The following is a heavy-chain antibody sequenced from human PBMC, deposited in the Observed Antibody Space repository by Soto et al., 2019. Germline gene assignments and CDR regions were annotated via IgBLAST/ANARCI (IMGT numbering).Heavy chain of an antibody. D-gene: IGHD1-1*01. J-gene: IGHJ4*01. Sequence: GGSLRLSCAASGLTVSNIYMTWVRQAPGKGLEWVAVIYYDGNTNYGYSVRGRFTISRDNSKNMVFLQMNSLRAEDTAVYYCAEESWKSWGQGTLVTVSS. V-gene: IGHV3-66*01. CDR1: GLTVSNIY. CDR3: AEESWKS. CDR2: IYYDGNT.